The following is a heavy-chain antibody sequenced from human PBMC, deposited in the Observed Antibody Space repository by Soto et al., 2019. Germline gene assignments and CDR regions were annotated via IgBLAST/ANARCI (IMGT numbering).Heavy chain of an antibody. D-gene: IGHD4-17*01. V-gene: IGHV3-7*03. J-gene: IGHJ4*02. CDR3: AKDAMTTVTTSGFDY. CDR1: GFTFSSYW. CDR2: IKQDGSEK. Sequence: GGSLRLSCAASGFTFSSYWMSWVRQAPGKGLEWVANIKQDGSEKYYVDSVKGRFTISRDNAKNSLYLQMNSLRVEDTAFYYCAKDAMTTVTTSGFDYWGQGTLVTVSS.